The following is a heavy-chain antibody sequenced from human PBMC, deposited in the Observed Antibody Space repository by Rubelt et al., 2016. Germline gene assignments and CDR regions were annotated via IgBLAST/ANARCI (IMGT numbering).Heavy chain of an antibody. V-gene: IGHV1-18*01. Sequence: QVQLVQSGAEVKKPGASVKVSCKASGYTFTSYGISWVRQAPGQGLEWMGWISAYNGNTNYAQKRQGRVTMTRGTATSTAYMELRSLRADDTAVYYCARRDGYNWDDAFDIWGQGTMVTVSS. J-gene: IGHJ3*02. CDR1: GYTFTSYG. CDR3: ARRDGYNWDDAFDI. D-gene: IGHD5-24*01. CDR2: ISAYNGNT.